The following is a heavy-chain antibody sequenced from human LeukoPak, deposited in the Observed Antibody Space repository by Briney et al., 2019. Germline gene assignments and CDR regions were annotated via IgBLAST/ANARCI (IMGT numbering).Heavy chain of an antibody. V-gene: IGHV4-34*01. CDR1: GGSFSGYY. Sequence: PSETLSLTCAVYGGSFSGYYWSWIRQPPGKGLEWMGEINHSGSTTYNPSLKSRVTISVDTSKNQFSLKLSSVTAADTAVYYCARGRRIQPYYYYYMDVWGKGTTVTVSS. J-gene: IGHJ6*03. CDR2: INHSGST. D-gene: IGHD5-18*01. CDR3: ARGRRIQPYYYYYMDV.